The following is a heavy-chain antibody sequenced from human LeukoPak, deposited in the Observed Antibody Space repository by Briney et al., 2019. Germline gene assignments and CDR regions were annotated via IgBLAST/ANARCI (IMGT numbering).Heavy chain of an antibody. D-gene: IGHD2-15*01. V-gene: IGHV1-2*02. CDR3: ARDGGYCSGGSCYPVGMDV. Sequence: ASVKVSCKASGYTFTGYYMHWVRQAPGPGLEWMGWINPNSGGTNYAQKFQGRVTMTRDTSISTAYMELSRLRSDDTAVYYCARDGGYCSGGSCYPVGMDVWGQGTTVTVSS. CDR2: INPNSGGT. CDR1: GYTFTGYY. J-gene: IGHJ6*02.